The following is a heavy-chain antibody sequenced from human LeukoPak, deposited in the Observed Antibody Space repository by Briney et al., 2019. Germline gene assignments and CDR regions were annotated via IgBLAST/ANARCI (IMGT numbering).Heavy chain of an antibody. J-gene: IGHJ5*02. CDR1: GFTFSNAW. D-gene: IGHD5-24*01. CDR2: ISGSGGNT. Sequence: GGSLRLSCAASGFTFSNAWMSWVRQAPGKGLEWVSAISGSGGNTYYADFVKGRFTISRDNSKNTLYLQMNSLRAEDTAVYYCAKDLGDGYPSWFDPWGQGTLVTVSS. V-gene: IGHV3-23*01. CDR3: AKDLGDGYPSWFDP.